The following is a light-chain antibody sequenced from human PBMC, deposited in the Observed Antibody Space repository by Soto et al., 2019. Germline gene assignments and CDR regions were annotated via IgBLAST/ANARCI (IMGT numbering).Light chain of an antibody. J-gene: IGKJ2*01. CDR2: GAS. CDR3: QQYNNLPPDT. CDR1: QSVNNN. Sequence: EIILTQSPASLSVSPGERATLSCRASQSVNNNLAWYQQKPGQAPRLLIYGASTRATGIPGRFRGSESGTEFTLPITSLQSEDFAVYFCQQYNNLPPDTFGQGTKLEIK. V-gene: IGKV3-15*01.